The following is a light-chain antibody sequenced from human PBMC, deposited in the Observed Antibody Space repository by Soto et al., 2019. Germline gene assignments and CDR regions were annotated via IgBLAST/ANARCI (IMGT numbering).Light chain of an antibody. J-gene: IGKJ2*01. CDR2: DAS. Sequence: EIVLTQSPATLSLSPGERATLSCGASQSVSSYLAWYQQKPGQAPRLLIYDASNRATGIPARFSGSGSGTDSTLTISSLEPEDFAVYYCQQRSNWPGTFGQGTKLEIK. V-gene: IGKV3-11*01. CDR1: QSVSSY. CDR3: QQRSNWPGT.